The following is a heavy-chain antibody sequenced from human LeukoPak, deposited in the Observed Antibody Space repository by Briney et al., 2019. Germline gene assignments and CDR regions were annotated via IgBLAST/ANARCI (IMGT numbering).Heavy chain of an antibody. V-gene: IGHV4-30-2*01. CDR2: IYHSGST. Sequence: SETLSLTCAVSGGSISSGGYSWSWIRQPPGKGLEWIGYIYHSGSTYYNPSLKSRVTISVDRSKNQFSLKLSSVTAADTAVYYCARSTMVGATIVSGAYFDYWGQGTLVTVSS. J-gene: IGHJ4*02. D-gene: IGHD1-26*01. CDR3: ARSTMVGATIVSGAYFDY. CDR1: GGSISSGGYS.